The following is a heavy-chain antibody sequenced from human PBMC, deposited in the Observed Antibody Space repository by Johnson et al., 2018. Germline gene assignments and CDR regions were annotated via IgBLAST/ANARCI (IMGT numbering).Heavy chain of an antibody. D-gene: IGHD3-10*01. V-gene: IGHV4-34*01. J-gene: IGHJ6*03. CDR1: GGSFSGYY. CDR3: ARGRRKKMVRGTTNLYLDQYHVYMDV. CDR2: INHSGST. Sequence: QVQLQQWGAGLLKPSETLSLTCAVYGGSFSGYYWSWIRQPPGKGLEWIGEINHSGSTNYNPSLKGRVTMSLHTSKNQFSLNLTSVTAADAAVYFCARGRRKKMVRGTTNLYLDQYHVYMDVWDKGTTVTVSS.